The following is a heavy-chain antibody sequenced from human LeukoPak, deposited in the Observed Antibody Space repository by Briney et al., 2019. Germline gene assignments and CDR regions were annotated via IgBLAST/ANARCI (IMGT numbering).Heavy chain of an antibody. CDR3: ASGECSGGSCYALAGY. D-gene: IGHD2-15*01. V-gene: IGHV4-30-2*02. Sequence: PSETLSLTCAVSGGSISSGGYSWSWIRQPPGKGLEWIGYIYHSGSTYYNPSLKSRVTISVDTSRNQFSLKLSSVTAADTAVYYCASGECSGGSCYALAGYWGQGTLVTVSS. CDR1: GGSISSGGYS. J-gene: IGHJ4*02. CDR2: IYHSGST.